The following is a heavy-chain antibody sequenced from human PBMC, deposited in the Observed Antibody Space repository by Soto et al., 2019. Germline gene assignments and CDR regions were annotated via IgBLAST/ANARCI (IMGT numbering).Heavy chain of an antibody. CDR1: GFSFGSYA. D-gene: IGHD3-3*01. CDR3: ARWSYLDY. Sequence: HPGGSLRLSCAASGFSFGSYALSWVRQAPGKGPEWVSTISGSDGKTFYADSVKGRFSISRDTSQSTLYLQMNSLRADDTAMYYCARWSYLDYWGQGTRVTVSS. V-gene: IGHV3-23*01. CDR2: ISGSDGKT. J-gene: IGHJ4*02.